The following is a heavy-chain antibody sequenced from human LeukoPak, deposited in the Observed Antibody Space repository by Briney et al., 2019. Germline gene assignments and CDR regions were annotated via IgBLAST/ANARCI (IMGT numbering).Heavy chain of an antibody. CDR3: ARDQGYRYGYGDFDY. CDR1: GGTFRIYA. Sequence: SVKVSFTASGGTFRIYAISWVRQAPGQGLEWMGGIIPIFGTANYAQKFQGRVTITADESTSTAYMELSSLRSEDTAVYYCARDQGYRYGYGDFDYWGQGTLVTVSS. D-gene: IGHD5-18*01. CDR2: IIPIFGTA. J-gene: IGHJ4*02. V-gene: IGHV1-69*13.